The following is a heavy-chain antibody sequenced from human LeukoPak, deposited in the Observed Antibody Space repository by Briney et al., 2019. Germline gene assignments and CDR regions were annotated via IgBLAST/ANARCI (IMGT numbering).Heavy chain of an antibody. J-gene: IGHJ4*02. V-gene: IGHV4-59*12. CDR2: IYYSGST. D-gene: IGHD4-17*01. CDR1: GGSISSYY. CDR3: AMESHDYGDYGPPPRGY. Sequence: KASETLSLTCTVFGGSISSYYLSWVRQPPGKGLEWIGYIYYSGSTNYNPSLKSRVTMSVDTSKNQFSLKLSSVTAADTSVYYCAMESHDYGDYGPPPRGYWAQGTLVTVSS.